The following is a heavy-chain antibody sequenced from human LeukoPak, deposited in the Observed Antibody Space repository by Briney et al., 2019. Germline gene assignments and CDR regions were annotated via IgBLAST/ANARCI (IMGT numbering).Heavy chain of an antibody. Sequence: LTGGSLRLSCAASEFSVGSNYMTWVRQAPGKGLEWVSLIYSGGSTYYADSVKGRFTISRDNSKNTLYLQMNSLRAEDTAVYYCAKAGGVVAANNWFDPWGQGTLVTVSS. J-gene: IGHJ5*02. CDR3: AKAGGVVAANNWFDP. CDR2: IYSGGST. V-gene: IGHV3-53*01. CDR1: EFSVGSNY. D-gene: IGHD2-15*01.